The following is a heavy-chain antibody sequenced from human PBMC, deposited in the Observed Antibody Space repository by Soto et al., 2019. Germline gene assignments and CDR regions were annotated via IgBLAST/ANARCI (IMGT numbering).Heavy chain of an antibody. J-gene: IGHJ3*02. D-gene: IGHD2-15*01. Sequence: DVQLVESGGGLVQPGRSLRLSCAASGFTFDDYAMHWVRQAPGKGLEWVSGISWNSGSIGYAASVKGRFTISRDNAKNSLYLQMNSLRAEDTAVYYCAKDWVRWWSNKYAFDIWGQGTMVTVSS. CDR3: AKDWVRWWSNKYAFDI. V-gene: IGHV3-9*01. CDR2: ISWNSGSI. CDR1: GFTFDDYA.